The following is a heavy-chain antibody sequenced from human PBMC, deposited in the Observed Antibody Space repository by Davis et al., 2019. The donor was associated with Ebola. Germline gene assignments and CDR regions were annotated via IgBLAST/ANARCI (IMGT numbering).Heavy chain of an antibody. CDR3: ARKGSKHDY. D-gene: IGHD4-11*01. Sequence: HTGGSLRLSCAASGFTLSNYWMYWVRQVPGKGLMWVSRIDSDGSNRKYADSVKGRFTISRDNAKNTLYLQMNSLRAEDTAVYYCARKGSKHDYWGQGTLVTVSS. CDR2: IDSDGSNR. CDR1: GFTLSNYW. J-gene: IGHJ4*02. V-gene: IGHV3-74*01.